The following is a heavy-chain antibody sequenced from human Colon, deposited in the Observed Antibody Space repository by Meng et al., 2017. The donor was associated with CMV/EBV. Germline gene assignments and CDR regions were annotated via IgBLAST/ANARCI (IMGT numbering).Heavy chain of an antibody. J-gene: IGHJ4*02. CDR1: FINIDYY. CDR2: VYANGNT. CDR3: VGPHHYFDY. V-gene: IGHV4-61*02. Sequence: QVQLQQSGPGLVXPXXTLSLTRTGVSFINIDYYWGWIRQPAGKALEYIGRVYANGNTKYNPSLTSRVTISLDTSKKQISLKLTSVTAADTAVYYCVGPHHYFDYWGQGTLVTVSS.